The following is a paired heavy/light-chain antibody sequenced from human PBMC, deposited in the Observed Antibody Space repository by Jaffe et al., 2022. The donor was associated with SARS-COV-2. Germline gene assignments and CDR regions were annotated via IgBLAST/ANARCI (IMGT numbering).Heavy chain of an antibody. Sequence: EEQLVESGGGLIQPGGSLRLSCAASGFTVSSKFMSWVRQAPGKGLEWVSIIYTGGKTYYADSVKGRFTISRDNSKNTLYLQMNSLRAEDTAVYYCARGEEVVAGSDAFDIWGQGTMVTVSS. CDR2: IYTGGKT. CDR3: ARGEEVVAGSDAFDI. V-gene: IGHV3-53*01. CDR1: GFTVSSKF. J-gene: IGHJ3*02. D-gene: IGHD6-19*01.
Light chain of an antibody. J-gene: IGKJ2*01. CDR3: QQTYSTPHT. V-gene: IGKV1-39*01. CDR2: AAS. Sequence: DIQMTQSPSSLSASVGARVSFTCRASQSISTYLNWYQQKPGKAPKLLIYAASSLQSGVPSRFSGSGSGTDFTLTISSLQPEDFATYYCQQTYSTPHTFGQGTKLEIK. CDR1: QSISTY.